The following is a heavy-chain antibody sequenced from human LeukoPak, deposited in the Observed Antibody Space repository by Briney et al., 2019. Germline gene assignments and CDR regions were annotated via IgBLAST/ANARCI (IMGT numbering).Heavy chain of an antibody. CDR1: GFTFSSYW. J-gene: IGHJ4*02. V-gene: IGHV3-7*01. CDR3: ARAQYYGFWSGYYSSY. D-gene: IGHD3-3*01. CDR2: IKQDGSEK. Sequence: GGSLRLSCAASGFTFSSYWMSWVRQAPGKGLEWVANIKQDGSEKYYVDSVKGRFTISRDNAKNSLYLQMNSLRAEDTAVYYCARAQYYGFWSGYYSSYWGQGTLVTVSS.